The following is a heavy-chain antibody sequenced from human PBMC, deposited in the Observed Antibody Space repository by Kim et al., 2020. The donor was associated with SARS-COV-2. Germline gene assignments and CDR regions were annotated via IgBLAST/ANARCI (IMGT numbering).Heavy chain of an antibody. D-gene: IGHD1-26*01. CDR1: GFSFGSFW. CDR3: AKWRGLQAIFDG. J-gene: IGHJ4*02. Sequence: GGSLRLSCAASGFSFGSFWMAWVRQAPGKGLEWLANINEDGSGIEYVDSVKGRFTVSRDNAKNSLHLQMNSLRVDDTSFYYCAKWRGLQAIFDGWGQGSLVTVSS. V-gene: IGHV3-7*01. CDR2: INEDGSGI.